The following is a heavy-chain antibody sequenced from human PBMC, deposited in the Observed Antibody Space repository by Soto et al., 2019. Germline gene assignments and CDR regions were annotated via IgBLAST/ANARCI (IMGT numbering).Heavy chain of an antibody. CDR3: AKGPVVTAIPAFDY. V-gene: IGHV3-23*01. Sequence: EVQLLESGGGLVQPGGSLRLSCAASGFTFSSYAMSWVRQAPGKGLEWVSAISGSGGSTYYADSVKGRFTISRDNSKNSLYLQMNSLSAEYTAVYYCAKGPVVTAIPAFDYWGQGTLVTVSS. D-gene: IGHD2-21*02. J-gene: IGHJ4*02. CDR2: ISGSGGST. CDR1: GFTFSSYA.